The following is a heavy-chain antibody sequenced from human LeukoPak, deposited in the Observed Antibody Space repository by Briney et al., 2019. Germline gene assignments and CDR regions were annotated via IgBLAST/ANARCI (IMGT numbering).Heavy chain of an antibody. J-gene: IGHJ5*02. CDR3: ARDRFSSPNWFDP. CDR2: ISSSSSYI. CDR1: GFTFSSYS. Sequence: KPGGSLRLSCAASGFTFSSYSMNWVRQAPGKGLEWVSSISSSSSYIYYADSVKGRFTISRDNAKNSLYLQMNSLRAEDTAVYYCARDRFSSPNWFDPWGQGTLVTVSS. V-gene: IGHV3-21*04. D-gene: IGHD6-13*01.